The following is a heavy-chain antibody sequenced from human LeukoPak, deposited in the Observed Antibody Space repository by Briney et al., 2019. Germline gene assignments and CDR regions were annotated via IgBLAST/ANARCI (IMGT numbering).Heavy chain of an antibody. J-gene: IGHJ4*02. CDR3: ASSTQLLPLLTN. CDR1: GGSISSGGYY. V-gene: IGHV4-30-2*01. CDR2: IYHSGNT. D-gene: IGHD2-15*01. Sequence: SETLSLTCTVSGGSISSGGYYWSWIRQPPGKGLEWLGYIYHSGNTYYNPSLKNRVTISEDRSKNQFSLKMTSVTAADTAVYHCASSTQLLPLLTNWGQGTRVTVSS.